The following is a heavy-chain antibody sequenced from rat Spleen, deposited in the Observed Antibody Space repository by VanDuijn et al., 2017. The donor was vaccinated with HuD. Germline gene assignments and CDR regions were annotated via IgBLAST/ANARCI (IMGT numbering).Heavy chain of an antibody. V-gene: IGHV2-41*01. CDR2: IWNTGGT. CDR1: GFSLTSYN. D-gene: IGHD1-6*01. Sequence: QVQLKESGPGLVQPSQTLSLTCTVSGFSLTSYNVHWVRQPTGKGLEWMGVIWNTGGTRYNSVFKSRLSISKDTSKTQVFLKMNSLQTEDTATYYCAREEAFDYTFDNWGQGVMVTVSS. CDR3: AREEAFDYTFDN. J-gene: IGHJ2*01.